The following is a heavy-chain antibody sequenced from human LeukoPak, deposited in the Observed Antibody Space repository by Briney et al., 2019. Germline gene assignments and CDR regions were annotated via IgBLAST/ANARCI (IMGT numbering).Heavy chain of an antibody. J-gene: IGHJ3*02. V-gene: IGHV1-18*01. CDR3: AKVASTTRRHDAFDI. CDR2: ISGLNDDT. Sequence: ASVKVSCKTSAYTFSSYGISWVRQAPGQGLEWMGWISGLNDDTNYAQTFQGRVTMTTDIFTSTAYMELSSLRSEDTAVYYCAKVASTTRRHDAFDIWGQGTLVTVSS. D-gene: IGHD1-1*01. CDR1: AYTFSSYG.